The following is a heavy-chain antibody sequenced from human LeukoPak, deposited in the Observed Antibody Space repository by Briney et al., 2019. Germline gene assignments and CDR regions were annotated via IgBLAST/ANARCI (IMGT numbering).Heavy chain of an antibody. Sequence: SETLSLTCTVSGDSINNYYWNWIRQPPGKGLEWIGYSYYSGSTKYNPSFTSRVTISIDTSKKHFSLKLNSVTAADTAVYYCARRRVLTGSSRGDAFDIWGQGTVVTVSS. CDR1: GDSINNYY. D-gene: IGHD3-9*01. CDR2: SYYSGST. V-gene: IGHV4-59*08. J-gene: IGHJ3*02. CDR3: ARRRVLTGSSRGDAFDI.